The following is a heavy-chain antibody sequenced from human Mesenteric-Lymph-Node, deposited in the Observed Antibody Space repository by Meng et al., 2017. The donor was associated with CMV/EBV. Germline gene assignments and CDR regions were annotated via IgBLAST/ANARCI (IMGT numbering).Heavy chain of an antibody. J-gene: IGHJ5*02. CDR1: GGSISSSTYY. D-gene: IGHD3-3*01. CDR3: ARGPTVFRFLEWLLEGWFDP. Sequence: GSLSLTCTVSGGSISSSTYYWGLIRQPPGKGLEWIGSIYYSGYTYYNPSLKNRVTIWLDMSKNQFSLKLSSVTAGDTAVYYCARGPTVFRFLEWLLEGWFDPWGQGTLVTVSS. CDR2: IYYSGYT. V-gene: IGHV4-39*07.